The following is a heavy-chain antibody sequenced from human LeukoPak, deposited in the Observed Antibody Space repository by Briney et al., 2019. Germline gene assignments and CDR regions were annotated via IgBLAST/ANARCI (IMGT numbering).Heavy chain of an antibody. D-gene: IGHD4-23*01. Sequence: GESLKISCQGSGYRFTTYWIAWVRQMPGKGLEWMGIIYPGDSRTRYTPSFEGQVTISADKSISTVYLQWSSLKASDTAMYYCARQTTVVISPEYYFDYWGQGTLVTVSS. V-gene: IGHV5-51*01. CDR3: ARQTTVVISPEYYFDY. J-gene: IGHJ4*02. CDR1: GYRFTTYW. CDR2: IYPGDSRT.